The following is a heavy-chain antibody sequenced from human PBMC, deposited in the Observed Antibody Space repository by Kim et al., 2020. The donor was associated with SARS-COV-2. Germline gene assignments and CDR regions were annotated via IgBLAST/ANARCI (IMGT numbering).Heavy chain of an antibody. V-gene: IGHV5-51*01. CDR1: GYSFTSYW. D-gene: IGHD3-10*01. J-gene: IGHJ6*02. Sequence: GESLKISCKGSGYSFTSYWIGWVRQMPGKGLEWMGIIYPGDSDTRYSPSFQGQVTISADKSISTAYLQWSSLKASDTAMYYCARLTWVEPYYYYGMDVWGQGTTVTVSS. CDR2: IYPGDSDT. CDR3: ARLTWVEPYYYYGMDV.